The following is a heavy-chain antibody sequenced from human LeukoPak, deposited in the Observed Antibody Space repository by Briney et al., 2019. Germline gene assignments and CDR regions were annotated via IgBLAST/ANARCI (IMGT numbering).Heavy chain of an antibody. D-gene: IGHD3-22*01. Sequence: GGSLRLSCAASGFTFSTHAFSWVRQAPGKGLEWVSAISGSGSSTYYADSVRGRFTISRDNSKNTLYLQMNSLRVEDSAVYSCARYYYDSFGTFDYWGQGTLVTVSS. V-gene: IGHV3-23*01. CDR2: ISGSGSST. CDR1: GFTFSTHA. CDR3: ARYYYDSFGTFDY. J-gene: IGHJ4*02.